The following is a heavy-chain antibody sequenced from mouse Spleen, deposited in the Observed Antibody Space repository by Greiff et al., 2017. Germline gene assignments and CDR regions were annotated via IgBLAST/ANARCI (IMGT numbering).Heavy chain of an antibody. J-gene: IGHJ4*01. CDR1: GFTFSDYG. V-gene: IGHV5-17*01. Sequence: EVHLVESGGGLVKPGGSLKLSCAASGFTFSDYGMHWVRQAPEKGLEWVAYISSGSSTIYYADTVKGRFTISRDNAKNTLFLQMTSLRSEDTAMYYCARAYYGRAMDYWGQGTSVTVSS. CDR2: ISSGSSTI. CDR3: ARAYYGRAMDY. D-gene: IGHD1-1*01.